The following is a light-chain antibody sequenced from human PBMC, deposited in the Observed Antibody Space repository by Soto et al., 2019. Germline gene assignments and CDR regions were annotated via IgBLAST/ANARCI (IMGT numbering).Light chain of an antibody. CDR3: QQYFTTPCT. J-gene: IGKJ2*02. Sequence: EIVLTQSPGTLSLSPGERATLSCRASQSVSTNSLAWYQQKPGQAPRLLMYAASSRATGIPDRFSGSGSGTDFSLTISRLEPEDFAVYYCQQYFTTPCTFGQGTKLEIK. CDR2: AAS. CDR1: QSVSTNS. V-gene: IGKV3-20*01.